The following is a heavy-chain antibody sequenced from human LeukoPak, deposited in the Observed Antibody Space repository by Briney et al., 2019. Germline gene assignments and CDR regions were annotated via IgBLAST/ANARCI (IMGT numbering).Heavy chain of an antibody. CDR1: GFTFSSYW. V-gene: IGHV3-74*03. CDR3: AITVDCRATTDCYSYFHH. CDR2: ISTDGTYT. Sequence: GGSLRLSCAASGFTFSSYWMHWVRQAPGKGLVWVSRISTDGTYTEYADSVKGRFTISRDNAKDTLYLQVNSLRAEDTAVYYCAITVDCRATTDCYSYFHHWGQGTLVTVSS. D-gene: IGHD2-21*02. J-gene: IGHJ1*01.